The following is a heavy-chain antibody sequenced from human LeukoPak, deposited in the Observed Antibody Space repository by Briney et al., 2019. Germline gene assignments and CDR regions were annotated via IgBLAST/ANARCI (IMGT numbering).Heavy chain of an antibody. D-gene: IGHD3-22*01. V-gene: IGHV1-2*02. CDR3: ARSPMIHQEYFQH. CDR2: INPNSGGT. Sequence: ASVKVSCKASGYTFTGYYMHWVRQAPGQGLEWMGWINPNSGGTNYAQKFQGRVTMTRDTSISTAYMELRSLRSDDTAVYYCARSPMIHQEYFQHWGQGTLVTVSS. J-gene: IGHJ1*01. CDR1: GYTFTGYY.